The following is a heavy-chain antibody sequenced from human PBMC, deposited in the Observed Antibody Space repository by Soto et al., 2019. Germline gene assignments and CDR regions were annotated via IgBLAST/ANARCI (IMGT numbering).Heavy chain of an antibody. CDR2: ISWNGGSI. V-gene: IGHV3-9*01. J-gene: IGHJ6*02. CDR3: AKDVGYCISTSCYGCGMDV. Sequence: EVQLVESGGGLVQPGRSLRLSCAASGFTFDDYAMHWVRQAPGKGLEWVSGISWNGGSIGYADSVKGRFTISRDNAKNSVYLQMNSLRAEDTALYYCAKDVGYCISTSCYGCGMDVWGQGTTVTVSS. D-gene: IGHD2-2*01. CDR1: GFTFDDYA.